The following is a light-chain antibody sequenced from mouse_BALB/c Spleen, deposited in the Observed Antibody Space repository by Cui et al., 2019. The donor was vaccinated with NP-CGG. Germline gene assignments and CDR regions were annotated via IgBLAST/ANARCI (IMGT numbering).Light chain of an antibody. Sequence: HAVAPQESALTTSPGETVTLTFRSSTGAVITSNYANWVQEKPDHLFTGLIGGTNNRAPGVPARFSGSLIGDKAALTITGAQTEDEAIYFCALWYSNHWVFGGGTKLTVL. CDR1: TGAVITSNY. V-gene: IGLV1*01. CDR3: ALWYSNHWV. J-gene: IGLJ1*01. CDR2: GTN.